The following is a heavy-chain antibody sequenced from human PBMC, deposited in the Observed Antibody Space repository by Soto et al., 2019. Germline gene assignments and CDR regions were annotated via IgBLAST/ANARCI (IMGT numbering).Heavy chain of an antibody. J-gene: IGHJ4*02. CDR2: IWYDGSNK. Sequence: QVQLVESGGGVVQPGRSLRLSCAASGFTFSSYGMHWVRQAPGKGLEWVAVIWYDGSNKYYADSVKGRFTISRDNSKNSLYLQMNSLRAEDTAVYYCARVVPAAKAYYFDYLGQGTLVTVSS. CDR1: GFTFSSYG. V-gene: IGHV3-33*01. CDR3: ARVVPAAKAYYFDY. D-gene: IGHD2-2*01.